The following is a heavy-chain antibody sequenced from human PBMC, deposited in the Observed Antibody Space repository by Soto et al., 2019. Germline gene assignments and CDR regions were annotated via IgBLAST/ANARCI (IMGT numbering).Heavy chain of an antibody. J-gene: IGHJ6*02. CDR3: ARCGGEYSSSSALDV. D-gene: IGHD6-6*01. Sequence: PGGSLRLSCAASGFTFSSYGMHWVRQAPGKGLEWVAVIWYDGSNKYYADSVKGRFTISRDNSKNTLYLQMNSLRAEDTALYYCARCGGEYSSSSALDVWGQGTTVTVSS. CDR1: GFTFSSYG. CDR2: IWYDGSNK. V-gene: IGHV3-33*01.